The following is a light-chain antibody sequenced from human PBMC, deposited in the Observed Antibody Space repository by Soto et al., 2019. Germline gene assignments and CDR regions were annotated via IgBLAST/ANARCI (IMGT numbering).Light chain of an antibody. CDR2: DVS. J-gene: IGLJ1*01. Sequence: QSVLTQPASVSGSPVQSTTISCTGTSSDVGAYNYVSWYQHYPGKAPKLMVYDVSNRPSGVSNRFSGSKSGNTASLTISGLQAEDEADYYCCSKSTTNNRVFGTGTKVTVL. CDR1: SSDVGAYNY. CDR3: CSKSTTNNRV. V-gene: IGLV2-14*03.